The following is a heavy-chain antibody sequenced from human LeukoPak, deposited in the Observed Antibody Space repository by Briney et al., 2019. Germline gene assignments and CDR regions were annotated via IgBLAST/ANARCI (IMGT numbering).Heavy chain of an antibody. Sequence: QPGRSLRLSCAVSGFTFTSYGVHWVRQGPGKGLEWVAGIWYDGSQKYYAYSVKGRFTISRDNSKDTLYLQMNSLRAEDTAVYYCARDRQGTPGTFDIWGQGTMVTVSP. CDR2: IWYDGSQK. D-gene: IGHD1-1*01. CDR1: GFTFTSYG. V-gene: IGHV3-33*01. J-gene: IGHJ3*02. CDR3: ARDRQGTPGTFDI.